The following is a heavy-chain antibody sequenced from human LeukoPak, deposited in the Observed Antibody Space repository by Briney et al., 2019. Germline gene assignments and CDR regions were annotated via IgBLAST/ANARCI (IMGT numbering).Heavy chain of an antibody. CDR1: GYTFTSYD. CDR2: INPNSGDT. V-gene: IGHV1-2*02. D-gene: IGHD6-19*01. Sequence: ASVKVSCKASGYTFTSYDINWVRQATGQGLEWVGWINPNSGDTDYAQKFQGRVTVTRDTSISTAYMELGRLRSDDTAVYYCARVRIAVAGGYYFDYWGQGTLVTVSS. J-gene: IGHJ4*02. CDR3: ARVRIAVAGGYYFDY.